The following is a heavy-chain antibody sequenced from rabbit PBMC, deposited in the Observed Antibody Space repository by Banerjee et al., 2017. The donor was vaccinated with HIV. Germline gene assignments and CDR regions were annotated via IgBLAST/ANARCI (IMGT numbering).Heavy chain of an antibody. D-gene: IGHD4-1*01. J-gene: IGHJ4*01. V-gene: IGHV1S47*01. CDR3: ARDLAGVIGWNFNL. CDR1: GFAFSNYG. CDR2: IDPVFGST. Sequence: QVQLVESGGGLVTPGGNLTLTCIASGFAFSNYGVSWVRQAPGKGLEWIGNIDPVFGSTYYASWVNGRFTISSHNAQNSVDLQMNSLTAADTATYFCARDLAGVIGWNFNLWGPGTLVTVS.